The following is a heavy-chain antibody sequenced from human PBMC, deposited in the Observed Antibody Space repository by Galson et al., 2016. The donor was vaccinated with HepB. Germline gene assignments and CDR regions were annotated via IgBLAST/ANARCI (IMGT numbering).Heavy chain of an antibody. V-gene: IGHV1-69*06. CDR3: ARGYCSGGSCYTDYWFDP. CDR1: GDTFNSYS. CDR2: IVPMFGTG. D-gene: IGHD2-15*01. J-gene: IGHJ5*02. Sequence: SVKVSCKASGDTFNSYSITWVRQAPGQGLEWMGGIVPMFGTGNNAQKFQDRVTITADKSTNTAYMELSGLRSEDTAVYYCARGYCSGGSCYTDYWFDPWGQGTLVTVSS.